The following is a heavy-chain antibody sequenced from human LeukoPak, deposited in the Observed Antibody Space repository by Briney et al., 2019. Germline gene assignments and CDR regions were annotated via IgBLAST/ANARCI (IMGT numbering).Heavy chain of an antibody. CDR3: ARLRKEQWLVPDFDY. D-gene: IGHD6-19*01. Sequence: SETLSLTCTVSGGSISSYYWSWIRQPPGKGLEWIGYIYYSGSTNYNPSLKSRVTISVDTSKNQFSLKLISVTAADTAVYYCARLRKEQWLVPDFDYWGQGTLVTVSS. CDR2: IYYSGST. J-gene: IGHJ4*02. CDR1: GGSISSYY. V-gene: IGHV4-59*08.